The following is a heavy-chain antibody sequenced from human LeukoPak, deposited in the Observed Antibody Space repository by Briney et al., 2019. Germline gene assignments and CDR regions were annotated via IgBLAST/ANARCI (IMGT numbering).Heavy chain of an antibody. CDR3: ARSIRGCSSSPCYEDY. CDR1: GYTFTDYY. J-gene: IGHJ4*02. CDR2: ISPSGGST. V-gene: IGHV1-46*01. D-gene: IGHD2-2*01. Sequence: ASVKVSCKASGYTFTDYYIHWVRQASGQGLEWMGMISPSGGSTSYAQKFQGRVTMTRDTSTSTVYMDLNSLRSEDTAVYFCARSIRGCSSSPCYEDYWGQGTLVTVSS.